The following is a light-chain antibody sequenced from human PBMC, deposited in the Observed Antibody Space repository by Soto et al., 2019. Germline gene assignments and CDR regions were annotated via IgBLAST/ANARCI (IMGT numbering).Light chain of an antibody. CDR1: QGISSY. CDR2: AAS. Sequence: AIRMTQSPSSFSASTGDRVTITCRASQGISSYLAWYQQKPGKAPKLLIYAASTLQSGVPSRFSGSGSGTDFTLTISCLQSEDFATYYCQQYYSQYTFGQGTKVDIK. CDR3: QQYYSQYT. V-gene: IGKV1-8*01. J-gene: IGKJ2*01.